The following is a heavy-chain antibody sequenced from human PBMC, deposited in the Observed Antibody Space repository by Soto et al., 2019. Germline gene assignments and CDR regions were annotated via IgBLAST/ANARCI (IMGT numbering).Heavy chain of an antibody. Sequence: QVQLQESGPGLVKPSETLSLTCTVSGSSVSSGIYYWTWIRQPPGKGLEWIGYIYHSETTNYNASQRSRVNISVDTSKNQFSLRLTSVTAADTAVYYCASYHDYGDYGYFDSWGQGTLVTVSS. J-gene: IGHJ4*02. CDR1: GSSVSSGIYY. V-gene: IGHV4-61*01. CDR2: IYHSETT. D-gene: IGHD4-17*01. CDR3: ASYHDYGDYGYFDS.